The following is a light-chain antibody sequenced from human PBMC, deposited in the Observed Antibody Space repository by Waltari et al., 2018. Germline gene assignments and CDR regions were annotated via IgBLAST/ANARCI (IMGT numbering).Light chain of an antibody. CDR2: DVS. V-gene: IGLV2-14*03. J-gene: IGLJ2*01. CDR3: SSYTSSSTYVV. CDR1: SSYHGGYNY. Sequence: QSALTQPASVSGSPGQSSTRSRTGTSSYHGGYNYLYSYQHHPGKAPKLIIYDVSKRPSGVSNRFSGSKSGNTASLTISGLQAEDEADYYCSSYTSSSTYVVFGGGTKLTVL.